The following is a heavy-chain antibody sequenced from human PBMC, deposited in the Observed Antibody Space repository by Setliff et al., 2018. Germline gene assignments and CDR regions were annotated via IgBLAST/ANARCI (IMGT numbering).Heavy chain of an antibody. CDR3: ARGFYYYYYYYLDV. CDR1: GFTFSDYY. J-gene: IGHJ6*03. V-gene: IGHV4-34*01. CDR2: INHSGST. Sequence: GSLRLSCAASGFTFSDYYMSWIRQAPGKGLEWIGEINHSGSTNYNPSLKSRVTISVDTSKNQFSLKLSSVTAADTAVYYCARGFYYYYYYYLDVWGKGTTVTVSS.